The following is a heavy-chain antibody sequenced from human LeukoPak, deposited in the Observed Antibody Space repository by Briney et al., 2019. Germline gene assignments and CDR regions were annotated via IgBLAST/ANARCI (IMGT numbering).Heavy chain of an antibody. V-gene: IGHV1-18*01. D-gene: IGHD3-3*01. J-gene: IGHJ3*02. CDR2: ISAYNGNT. CDR3: ARAERITIFGVVIRSDDFDI. Sequence: ASVKVSCKASGYTFTSYGISWVRQAPGQGLEWMGWISAYNGNTNYAQKLQGRVTMTTDTSTSTAYMELRSLRSDDTAVYYCARAERITIFGVVIRSDDFDIWGQGTMVTVSS. CDR1: GYTFTSYG.